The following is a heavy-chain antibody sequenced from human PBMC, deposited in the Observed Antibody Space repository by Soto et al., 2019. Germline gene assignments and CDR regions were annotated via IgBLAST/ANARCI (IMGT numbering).Heavy chain of an antibody. CDR2: ISRSGATI. CDR1: GFIFSDYY. V-gene: IGHV3-11*01. J-gene: IGHJ6*02. Sequence: GGSLILSCAASGFIFSDYYMSWIRQAPGKGLEWVSYISRSGATIFYADSVKGRFTISRDNAKNSLYLQMNSLRAEDTAVYYCAREIDTTVRGIVISDGMDVWGQGTTVTVSS. D-gene: IGHD3-10*01. CDR3: AREIDTTVRGIVISDGMDV.